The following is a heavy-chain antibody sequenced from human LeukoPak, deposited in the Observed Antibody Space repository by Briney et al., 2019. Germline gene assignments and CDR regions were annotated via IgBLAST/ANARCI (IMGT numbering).Heavy chain of an antibody. CDR2: ISGSGSST. CDR1: GLTFGNYS. CDR3: ARARGLGPGGWFDP. J-gene: IGHJ5*02. V-gene: IGHV3-23*01. D-gene: IGHD3-10*01. Sequence: GGSLRLACAPAGLTFGNYSTTCVRQAPGNGREWDPAISGSGSSTYYADSVKGRFTISRDNSKNTLYLQMNSLRAEDTAVYYCARARGLGPGGWFDPWGQGTLVTVSS.